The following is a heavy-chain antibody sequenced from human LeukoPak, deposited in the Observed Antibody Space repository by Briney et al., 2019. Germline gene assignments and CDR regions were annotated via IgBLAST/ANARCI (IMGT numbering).Heavy chain of an antibody. CDR3: SMRLDY. CDR2: IKEDGSEK. CDR1: GFLFSDYW. V-gene: IGHV3-7*01. J-gene: IGHJ4*02. Sequence: GSLRLSCAAFGFLFSDYWMDCVRQAPGKGLEWVANIKEDGSEKYYVDSVKGRFTISRDNAKNSPYLQMNNLRAEDTAVYYCSMRLDYCGRGTLVTVSS.